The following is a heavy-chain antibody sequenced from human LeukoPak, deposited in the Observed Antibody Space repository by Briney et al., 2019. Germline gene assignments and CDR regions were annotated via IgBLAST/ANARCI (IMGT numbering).Heavy chain of an antibody. Sequence: ASVKVSCKASGYTFTTYGISWVRQAPGQGLEWMGWISAYNGNTNYAQKVQGRVTMTRDTSTSTAYMELRSLTSDDTVVYYRARESEYSRSVVMEYWGQGTLVTVSS. V-gene: IGHV1-18*01. CDR1: GYTFTTYG. CDR2: ISAYNGNT. J-gene: IGHJ4*02. CDR3: ARESEYSRSVVMEY. D-gene: IGHD6-6*01.